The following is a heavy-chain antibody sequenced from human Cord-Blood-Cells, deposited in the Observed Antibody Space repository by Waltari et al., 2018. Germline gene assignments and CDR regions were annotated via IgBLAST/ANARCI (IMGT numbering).Heavy chain of an antibody. Sequence: QVQLVQSGAEVKKPGASVKVSCKASGYTFTGYYMHWVRQAPGQGLEWMGWINPNSGGTKYAQKFQGWVTMTRDTSISTAYMELSRLRSDDTAVYYCAREGSGSYYDAFDIWGQGTMVTVSS. CDR3: AREGSGSYYDAFDI. V-gene: IGHV1-2*04. D-gene: IGHD1-26*01. CDR2: INPNSGGT. CDR1: GYTFTGYY. J-gene: IGHJ3*02.